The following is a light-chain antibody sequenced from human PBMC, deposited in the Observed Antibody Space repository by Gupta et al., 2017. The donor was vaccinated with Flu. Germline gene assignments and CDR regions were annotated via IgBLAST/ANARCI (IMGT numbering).Light chain of an antibody. J-gene: IGLJ1*01. CDR2: EAY. V-gene: IGLV2-23*01. CDR3: CSAAGGGTYV. Sequence: QSALTQPASVSGSLGQSITISCTGTSGDIGSYNYVSWYQQHPGKVPKLTIYEAYKRPSGVSDRFSASKSGNTASLTISGLQTEDEADYYCCSAAGGGTYVFGTGTEVTVL. CDR1: SGDIGSYNY.